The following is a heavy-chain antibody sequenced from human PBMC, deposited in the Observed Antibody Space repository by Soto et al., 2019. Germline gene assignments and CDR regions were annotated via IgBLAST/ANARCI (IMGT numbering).Heavy chain of an antibody. CDR3: ARGITGTTFPQGEPKNWFDP. CDR2: IIPIFGTA. D-gene: IGHD1-7*01. V-gene: IGHV1-69*13. CDR1: GGTFSSCA. Sequence: SVKVSCKASGGTFSSCAISWVRQAPGQGLEWMGGIIPIFGTANYAQKFQGRVTITADESTSTAYMELSSLRSEDTAVYYCARGITGTTFPQGEPKNWFDPWGQGTLVTVSS. J-gene: IGHJ5*02.